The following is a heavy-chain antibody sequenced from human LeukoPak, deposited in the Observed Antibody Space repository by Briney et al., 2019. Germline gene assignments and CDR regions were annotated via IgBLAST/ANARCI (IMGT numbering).Heavy chain of an antibody. D-gene: IGHD5-24*01. Sequence: ASVKVSCRTSGYTFTTYYLHWVRQAPGQGLEWMGVINPSGGSTIYAQKFQDRVAMTRDTSTSTVYVDLSSLIAADTAIYYCARAIERGRRFDYWGQGTLVTVSS. CDR2: INPSGGST. V-gene: IGHV1-46*01. CDR3: ARAIERGRRFDY. J-gene: IGHJ4*02. CDR1: GYTFTTYY.